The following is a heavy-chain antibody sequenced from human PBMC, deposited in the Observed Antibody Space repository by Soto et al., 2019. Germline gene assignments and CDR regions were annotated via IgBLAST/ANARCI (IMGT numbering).Heavy chain of an antibody. CDR2: ISAYNGNT. CDR3: ARYGNLLLNYYYGMDV. D-gene: IGHD2-21*01. CDR1: GYTFTSYG. J-gene: IGHJ6*02. V-gene: IGHV1-18*01. Sequence: ASVKVSCKASGYTFTSYGISWVRQAPGQGLEWMGWISAYNGNTNYAQKLQGRVTMTTDTSTSTAYMELRSLRSDDTAVYYCARYGNLLLNYYYGMDVWGQGTTVTVSS.